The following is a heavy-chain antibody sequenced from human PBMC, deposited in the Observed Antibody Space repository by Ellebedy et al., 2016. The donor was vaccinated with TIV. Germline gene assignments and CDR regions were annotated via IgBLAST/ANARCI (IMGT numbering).Heavy chain of an antibody. CDR1: GYTFTSYY. CDR2: INPSGGST. V-gene: IGHV1-46*01. Sequence: ASVKVSCKASGYTFTSYYMHWVRQAHGQGLEWMGIINPSGGSTSYAQMFQGRVTMARDTSSSTVYMELSSLRSDDTAVYYCASSGNQAAFDLWGQGTMVTVSS. J-gene: IGHJ3*01. CDR3: ASSGNQAAFDL.